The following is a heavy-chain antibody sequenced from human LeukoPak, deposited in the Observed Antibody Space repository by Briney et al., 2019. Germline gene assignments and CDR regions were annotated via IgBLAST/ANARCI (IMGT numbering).Heavy chain of an antibody. D-gene: IGHD3-22*01. CDR2: ISAYNGYT. CDR3: ARQTLDSSGYFYFDY. CDR1: GYTFTSYG. Sequence: ASVKVSCKASGYTFTSYGINWVRQAPGQGLEWMGWISAYNGYTNFAQKLQHRVTMTTDTSTTTAYMELRSLRSEDTAVYYCARQTLDSSGYFYFDYWGQGTLVTVSS. V-gene: IGHV1-18*01. J-gene: IGHJ4*02.